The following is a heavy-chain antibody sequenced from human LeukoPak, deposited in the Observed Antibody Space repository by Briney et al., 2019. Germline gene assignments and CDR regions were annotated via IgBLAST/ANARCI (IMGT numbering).Heavy chain of an antibody. D-gene: IGHD6-19*01. CDR2: ISYDGSNK. V-gene: IGHV3-30*18. CDR1: GFTFSSCG. CDR3: AKALTSGWYLDAFNI. J-gene: IGHJ3*02. Sequence: PGGSLRLSCAASGFTFSSCGMHWVRQAPGKGLEWVAVISYDGSNKYYADSVKGRSTISRDNSKNTLFLEMNSLRAEDTAVYYCAKALTSGWYLDAFNIWGQGTMVTVSS.